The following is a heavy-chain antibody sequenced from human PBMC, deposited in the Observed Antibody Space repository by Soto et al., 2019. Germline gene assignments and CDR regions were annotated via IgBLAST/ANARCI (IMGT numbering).Heavy chain of an antibody. CDR2: IIPIFGTA. V-gene: IGHV1-69*13. J-gene: IGHJ4*02. CDR3: ARVSGSRRYYFDY. CDR1: GGTFSSYA. D-gene: IGHD3-10*01. Sequence: GASVKVSCKASGGTFSSYAISWVRQAPGQGLEWMGGIIPIFGTANYAQKFQGRVTITADESTSTAYMEPSSLRSEDTAVYYCARVSGSRRYYFDYWGQGTLVTVSS.